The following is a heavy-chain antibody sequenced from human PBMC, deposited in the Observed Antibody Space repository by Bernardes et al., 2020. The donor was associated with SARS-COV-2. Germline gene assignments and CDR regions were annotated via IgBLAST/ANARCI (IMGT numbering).Heavy chain of an antibody. V-gene: IGHV2-5*02. J-gene: IGHJ4*02. D-gene: IGHD1-26*01. CDR3: AHRQVIVGYGGFDY. CDR1: GFSLSTSGVG. Sequence: SGAPLPKPTQTLTLPCTFSGFSLSTSGVGVGWIRQPPGKALEWLALIYLDDDKRYSPSLKSRLTITKDTSKNQVVLTMTNMDPVDTATYYCAHRQVIVGYGGFDYWGQGTLVTGSS. CDR2: IYLDDDK.